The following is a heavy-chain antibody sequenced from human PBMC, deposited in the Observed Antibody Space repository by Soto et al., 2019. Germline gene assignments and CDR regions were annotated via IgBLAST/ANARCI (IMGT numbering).Heavy chain of an antibody. CDR2: IIPIFGTA. CDR3: ASLQSNYYGSGSYSHCYYHYGKAF. J-gene: IGHJ6*01. V-gene: IGHV1-69*13. D-gene: IGHD3-10*01. Sequence: VASVKVSCKASGGTFSSYAISWVRQAPGQGLEWMGGIIPIFGTANYAQKFQGRVTITADESTSTAYMELSSLRSEDTAVYYCASLQSNYYGSGSYSHCYYHYGKAFWAQGSTVPVSA. CDR1: GGTFSSYA.